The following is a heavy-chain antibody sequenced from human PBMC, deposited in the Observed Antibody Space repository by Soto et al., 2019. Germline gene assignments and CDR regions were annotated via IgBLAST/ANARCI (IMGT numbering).Heavy chain of an antibody. J-gene: IGHJ5*02. CDR3: ARAASLQYMYSWFDP. CDR2: INPSGGST. V-gene: IGHV1-46*03. Sequence: QVHLVQSGAEVKKPGASVKVSCKASGYTFTSYYMHWVRQAPGQGLEWMGIINPSGGSTSYAQKFQGRVTLTRDTSTSTVDMEVSSLRSDDTAVDYCARAASLQYMYSWFDPWVQGTLVIVS. D-gene: IGHD1-26*01. CDR1: GYTFTSYY.